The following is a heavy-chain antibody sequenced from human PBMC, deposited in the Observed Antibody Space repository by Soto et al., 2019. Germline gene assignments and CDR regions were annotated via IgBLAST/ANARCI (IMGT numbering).Heavy chain of an antibody. V-gene: IGHV4-34*01. CDR1: GGSFSGYY. CDR2: INDRGSI. J-gene: IGHJ2*01. Sequence: QVQLQQWGAGPLRPLETLSLTCGVSGGSFSGYYWAWIRQSPGKGLEWIGEINDRGSINYNPSLKRRVSISVDTSKNHYSLTLRSVTAADTAVYYCARESHDILTGPPWVWYFDLWGRGTLVTVSS. D-gene: IGHD3-9*01. CDR3: ARESHDILTGPPWVWYFDL.